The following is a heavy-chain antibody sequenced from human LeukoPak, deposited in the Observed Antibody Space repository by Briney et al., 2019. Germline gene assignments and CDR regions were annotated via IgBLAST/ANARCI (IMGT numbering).Heavy chain of an antibody. Sequence: DSVKVSCKASEYPFSGYYIHWVRHAPGQGLEWVGWINPKSGGTNYAQRFQGRVTMTSVTSISTAYMELSRLRSDDTAIYFCARRGATGTFDFWGQGTMVTVS. V-gene: IGHV1-2*02. CDR2: INPKSGGT. J-gene: IGHJ3*01. D-gene: IGHD5-24*01. CDR1: EYPFSGYY. CDR3: ARRGATGTFDF.